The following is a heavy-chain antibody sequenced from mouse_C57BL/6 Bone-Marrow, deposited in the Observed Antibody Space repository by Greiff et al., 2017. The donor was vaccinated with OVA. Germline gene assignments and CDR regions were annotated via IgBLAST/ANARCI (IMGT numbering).Heavy chain of an antibody. CDR1: GFTFSDYY. D-gene: IGHD4-1*01. CDR3: ARQSGTLSAWFAY. J-gene: IGHJ3*01. Sequence: EVKLVESGGGLVQPGGSLKLSCAASGFTFSDYYMYWVRQTPEKRLEWVAYISNGGGSTYYPDTVKGRFTISRDNAKNTLYLQMSRLKSEDTAMYYCARQSGTLSAWFAYWGQGTLVTVSA. CDR2: ISNGGGST. V-gene: IGHV5-12*01.